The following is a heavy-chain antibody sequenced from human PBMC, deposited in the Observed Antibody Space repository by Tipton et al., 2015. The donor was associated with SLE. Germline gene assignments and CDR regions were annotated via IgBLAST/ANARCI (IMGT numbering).Heavy chain of an antibody. D-gene: IGHD5-18*01. J-gene: IGHJ2*01. Sequence: SLRLSCAASGFTFSNSDMHWVRQAPGKGLEWVAFIRYDGSNEFYADSVKGRFTISRDNSKNTLYLEMNSLRPEDTAVYYCARDLKYTYGLGDWYFDLWGRGTLVTVSS. CDR2: IRYDGSNE. CDR3: ARDLKYTYGLGDWYFDL. V-gene: IGHV3-30*02. CDR1: GFTFSNSD.